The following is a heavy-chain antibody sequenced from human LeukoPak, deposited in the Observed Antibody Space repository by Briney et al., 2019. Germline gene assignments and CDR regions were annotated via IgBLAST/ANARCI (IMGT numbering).Heavy chain of an antibody. CDR2: LSATGGST. V-gene: IGHV3-23*01. D-gene: IGHD3-22*01. CDR3: AKATAYYDSSGPDY. CDR1: GFTISTYA. Sequence: GGSLRLSCAGSGFTISTYAMGWVRQAPGKGLEWVSTLSATGGSTYYADSVKGRFTISRDNSKNTLYLQMNSLRAEDTAVYYCAKATAYYDSSGPDYWGQGTLVTVSS. J-gene: IGHJ4*02.